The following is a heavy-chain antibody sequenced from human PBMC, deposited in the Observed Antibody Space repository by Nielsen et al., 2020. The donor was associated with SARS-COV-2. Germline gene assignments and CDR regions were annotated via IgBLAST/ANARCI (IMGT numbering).Heavy chain of an antibody. CDR3: ARHVVVPASDAFDI. CDR2: IYYSGST. V-gene: IGHV4-59*08. D-gene: IGHD2-2*01. J-gene: IGHJ3*02. Sequence: SETLSLTFTVSGSSIITYYWSWIRQPPGKGLEWIGYIYYSGSTNYNPSLKSRVTISVDTYKNQFSLKLSSVTAADTAVYYCARHVVVPASDAFDIWGQGTMVTVSS. CDR1: GSSIITYY.